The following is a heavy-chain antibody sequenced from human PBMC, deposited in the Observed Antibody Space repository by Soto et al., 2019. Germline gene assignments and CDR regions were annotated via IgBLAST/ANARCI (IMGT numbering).Heavy chain of an antibody. Sequence: GGSLRVSCAASGFTFSAYWMHWVRQDPGKGLEWVSRINSDGSITSYADSVKGRFTISRDNAKNMLYLQMSSLRAEDTAVYYCARAPYPVFDYWGQGTLVTVSS. CDR3: ARAPYPVFDY. V-gene: IGHV3-74*01. CDR2: INSDGSIT. CDR1: GFTFSAYW. J-gene: IGHJ4*02.